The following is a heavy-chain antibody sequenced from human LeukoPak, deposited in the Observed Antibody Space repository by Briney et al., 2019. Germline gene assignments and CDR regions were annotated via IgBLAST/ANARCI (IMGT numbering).Heavy chain of an antibody. CDR1: GGSFSGYY. V-gene: IGHV4-34*01. Sequence: SETLSLTCAVCGGSFSGYYWSWIRQPPGKGLEWIGEINHSGSTNYNPSLKSRVTISVDTSKNQFSLKLSSVTAADTAVYYCARDLEQWLVRNGMDVWGQGTTVTVSS. J-gene: IGHJ6*02. CDR2: INHSGST. D-gene: IGHD6-19*01. CDR3: ARDLEQWLVRNGMDV.